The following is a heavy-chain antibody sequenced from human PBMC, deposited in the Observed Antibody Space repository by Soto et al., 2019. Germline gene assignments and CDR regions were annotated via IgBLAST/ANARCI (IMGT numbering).Heavy chain of an antibody. Sequence: QVQLVQSGAEVKKPGSSVKVSCKASGGTFSTYAFNWVRQAPGQGLEWMGGIVPMFGTPTYAQKFQDRVTITADESTKTVYMDLSSLTFDDTGVYYCAPFGDRLLRERWGQGTLVTVSS. J-gene: IGHJ4*02. D-gene: IGHD3-16*01. V-gene: IGHV1-69*01. CDR2: IVPMFGTP. CDR1: GGTFSTYA. CDR3: APFGDRLLRER.